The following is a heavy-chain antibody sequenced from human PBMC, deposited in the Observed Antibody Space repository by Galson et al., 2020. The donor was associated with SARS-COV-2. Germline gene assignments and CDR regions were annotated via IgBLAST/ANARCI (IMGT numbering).Heavy chain of an antibody. D-gene: IGHD2-15*01. J-gene: IGHJ5*02. CDR2: LYHGGST. CDR1: GGSIISRDS. CDR3: AHSWGA. Sequence: SETLSLTCGVYGGSIISRDSWSWVRQPPGKGLEWIEDLYHGGSTTYNPTLKSRVTISVDKSNNQFSLKLNSVTAADAAVYYCAHSWGAWGQGTLVTVSS. V-gene: IGHV4-4*02.